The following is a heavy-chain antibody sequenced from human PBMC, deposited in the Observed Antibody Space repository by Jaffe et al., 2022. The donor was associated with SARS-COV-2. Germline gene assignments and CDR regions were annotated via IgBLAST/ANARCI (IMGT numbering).Heavy chain of an antibody. J-gene: IGHJ6*02. CDR3: GRERGTYQNYYGMDL. V-gene: IGHV3-33*01. Sequence: QVQLVESGGYVVQPGRSLRLSCAASGFTFSSYGMHWVRQAPGKGLEWVAVIWFDGSTKYYADSVMGRFTISRDNSRNNLYLQMDSLRDEDTAVYYCGRERGTYQNYYGMDLWGQGTTVTVSS. D-gene: IGHD1-1*01. CDR1: GFTFSSYG. CDR2: IWFDGSTK.